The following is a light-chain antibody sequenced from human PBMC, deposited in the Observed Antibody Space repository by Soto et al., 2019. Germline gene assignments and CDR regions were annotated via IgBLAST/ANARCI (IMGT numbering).Light chain of an antibody. CDR1: SSDVGTYNS. CDR2: DVD. V-gene: IGLV2-14*01. Sequence: QSALTQPASVSGSPGQSITISCTGTSSDVGTYNSVSWYQQHPGKAPKLMIYDVDIRPSGVSNRFSGSKSGNTAYLTISGLQAEDEADYYCSSYTRSSTVLFGGGTKLTVL. J-gene: IGLJ2*01. CDR3: SSYTRSSTVL.